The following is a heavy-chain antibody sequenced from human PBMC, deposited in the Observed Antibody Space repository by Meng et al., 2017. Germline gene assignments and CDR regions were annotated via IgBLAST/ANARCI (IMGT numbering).Heavy chain of an antibody. CDR1: GFTFSSYA. V-gene: IGHV3-30*04. CDR2: ISYDGSNK. Sequence: GESLKISCAASGFTFSSYAMHWVRQAPGKGLEWVAVISYDGSNKYYADSVKGRFTISRDNSKNTLYLQMNSRRAEDTAVYYCARATVTTLGLDYWGQGTLVTVSS. D-gene: IGHD4-17*01. J-gene: IGHJ4*02. CDR3: ARATVTTLGLDY.